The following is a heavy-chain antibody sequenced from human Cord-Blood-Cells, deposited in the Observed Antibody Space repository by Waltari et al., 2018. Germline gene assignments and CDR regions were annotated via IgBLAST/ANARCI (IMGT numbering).Heavy chain of an antibody. D-gene: IGHD6-13*01. Sequence: QVPLVQSGAEVKKPGSSVKVSCKASGGTFSSYALSWVRQAPGKGLEWMGRSIPIIGIANYAQKFQGRVTITAEKSTSTAYMELSSLRSEDLAGYYWARDVPLNSSHVFDYWGQGTLVTVSS. V-gene: IGHV1-69*09. CDR2: SIPIIGIA. CDR3: ARDVPLNSSHVFDY. CDR1: GGTFSSYA. J-gene: IGHJ4*02.